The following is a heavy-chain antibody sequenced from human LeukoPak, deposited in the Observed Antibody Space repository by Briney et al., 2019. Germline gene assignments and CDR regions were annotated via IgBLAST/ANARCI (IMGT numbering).Heavy chain of an antibody. D-gene: IGHD3-22*01. CDR1: GFTFSSYG. J-gene: IGHJ4*02. Sequence: GGSLRLSCAASGFTFSSYGMSWVRQVPGKGLEWVSSISGSGGSTYYADSVKGRFTISRDNSKNTLYLQMNGLRAEDTAVYYCAKRSDTSGYNMIDYWGQGTLVTVSS. CDR2: ISGSGGST. V-gene: IGHV3-23*01. CDR3: AKRSDTSGYNMIDY.